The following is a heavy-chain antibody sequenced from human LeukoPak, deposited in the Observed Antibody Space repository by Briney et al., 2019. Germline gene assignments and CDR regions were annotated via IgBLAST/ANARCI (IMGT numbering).Heavy chain of an antibody. CDR3: ARDRRDFWSGYSKPLDY. CDR2: INYSGSS. CDR1: GGSISSSSYY. Sequence: PSETLSLTCTVSGGSISSSSYYWGWIRQPPGKGLEWIGSINYSGSSYYNPSLQSRVTISVDTSKNQFSLQLSSLTAADTAVYYCARDRRDFWSGYSKPLDYWGQGTLVTVSS. J-gene: IGHJ4*02. V-gene: IGHV4-39*07. D-gene: IGHD3-3*01.